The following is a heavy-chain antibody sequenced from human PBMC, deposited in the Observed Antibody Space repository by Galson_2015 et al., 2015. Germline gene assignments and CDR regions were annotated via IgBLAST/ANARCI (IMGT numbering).Heavy chain of an antibody. CDR3: AKDMDDSSPPPSYGMDV. J-gene: IGHJ6*02. D-gene: IGHD6-13*01. Sequence: STYYADSVKGRFTIYRDNSKNSLYLQMNSLRTEDTALYYCAKDMDDSSPPPSYGMDVWGQVTTVTVSS. CDR2: ST. V-gene: IGHV3-43*01.